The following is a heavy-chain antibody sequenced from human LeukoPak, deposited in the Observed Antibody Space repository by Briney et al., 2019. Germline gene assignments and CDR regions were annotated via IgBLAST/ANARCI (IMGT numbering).Heavy chain of an antibody. CDR1: GGSISSYY. V-gene: IGHV4-59*01. CDR2: IYYSGST. Sequence: SETLSLTCTVSGGSISSYYWSWIRQPPGKGLEWIGYIYYSGSTNYNPSLKSRVTISVDTSKNQFSLKLSSVTAADTAVYYCVRWEYQLQSSWFDPWGQGTLVTVSS. J-gene: IGHJ5*02. D-gene: IGHD2-2*01. CDR3: VRWEYQLQSSWFDP.